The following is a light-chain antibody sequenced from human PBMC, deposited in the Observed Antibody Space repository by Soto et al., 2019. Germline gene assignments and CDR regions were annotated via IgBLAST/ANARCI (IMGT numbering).Light chain of an antibody. J-gene: IGLJ2*01. V-gene: IGLV1-44*01. Sequence: QSVLTQPPSSSGTPGQRVTISCSGSSSNIGSNIVNWYQQLPGTAPRHLIYSNNQRPSGVPDRFSGSKSGTSASLAITGLQAEDEADYYCCSYAGTYTHVVFGGGTKLTVL. CDR3: CSYAGTYTHVV. CDR2: SNN. CDR1: SSNIGSNI.